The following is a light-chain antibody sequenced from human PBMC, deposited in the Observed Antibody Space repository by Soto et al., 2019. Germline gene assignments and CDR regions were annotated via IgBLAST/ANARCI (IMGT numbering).Light chain of an antibody. Sequence: ESVLTQSPGTLSLSPGERATLSCRASQTIIGNYLAWYQQKPGQAPRLLIYGASNRATGVPDRFSGSYSGTDFSLTITRLEPEDFAVYYCEQHVNSVYIFGQGTRLEI. CDR2: GAS. J-gene: IGKJ2*01. V-gene: IGKV3-20*01. CDR3: EQHVNSVYI. CDR1: QTIIGNY.